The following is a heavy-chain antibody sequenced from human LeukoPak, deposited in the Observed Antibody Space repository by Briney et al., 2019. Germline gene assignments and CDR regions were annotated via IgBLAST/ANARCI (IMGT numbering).Heavy chain of an antibody. Sequence: GRSLRLSCAGSGFIFNNYAMHWVRQPPGKGLEWVSGISWNSGSIDYANSVKGRFTISRDNAKNSLYLQMNSLRVEDTAFYYCAKDNRRHYTSGPNPDSLHWGQGALVTVSS. J-gene: IGHJ4*02. CDR3: AKDNRRHYTSGPNPDSLH. V-gene: IGHV3-9*01. D-gene: IGHD6-19*01. CDR2: ISWNSGSI. CDR1: GFIFNNYA.